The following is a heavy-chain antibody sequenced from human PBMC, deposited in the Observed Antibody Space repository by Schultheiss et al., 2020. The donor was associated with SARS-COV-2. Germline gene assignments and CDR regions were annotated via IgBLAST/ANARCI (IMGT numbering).Heavy chain of an antibody. CDR1: GGSISSGGYY. CDR3: ARAKYDFWSNYNWFDP. CDR2: IYYSGST. V-gene: IGHV4-31*03. Sequence: SETLSLTCTVSGGSISSGGYYWSWIRQHPGKGLEWIGYIYYSGSTYYNPSLKSRVTISVDTSKNQFSLKLSSVTAADTAVYYCARAKYDFWSNYNWFDPWGQGTLVTVSS. D-gene: IGHD3-3*01. J-gene: IGHJ5*02.